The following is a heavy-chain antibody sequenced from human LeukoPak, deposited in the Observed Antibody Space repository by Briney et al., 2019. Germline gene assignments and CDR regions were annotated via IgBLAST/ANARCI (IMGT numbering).Heavy chain of an antibody. CDR2: INPNSGDT. CDR3: ARGEVTTLNFDY. V-gene: IGHV1-2*02. Sequence: ASVKVSCKASGYTFAGYYLHWVRQAPGQGLEWMGWINPNSGDTRYAQNFQGRVTMTRDMSISTTYMEPSSLRSDDTAVYYCARGEVTTLNFDYWGQGTLVTVSS. J-gene: IGHJ4*02. CDR1: GYTFAGYY. D-gene: IGHD2-21*02.